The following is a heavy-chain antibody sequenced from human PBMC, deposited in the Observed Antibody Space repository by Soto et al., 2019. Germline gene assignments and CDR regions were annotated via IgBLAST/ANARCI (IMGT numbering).Heavy chain of an antibody. CDR2: IIPIFGTA. CDR1: VGTFSSYA. V-gene: IGHV1-69*13. D-gene: IGHD1-26*01. CDR3: ERDSGGSYYWFDP. Sequence: XSVKVSCKASVGTFSSYAISWLRQAPGQGLEWMGGIIPIFGTANYAQKFQGRVTITADESTSTAYMELSSLRSEDTAVYYCERDSGGSYYWFDPWGQGTLVTVSS. J-gene: IGHJ5*02.